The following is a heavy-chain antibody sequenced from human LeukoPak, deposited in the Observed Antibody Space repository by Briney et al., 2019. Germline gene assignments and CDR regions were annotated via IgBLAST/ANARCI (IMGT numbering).Heavy chain of an antibody. D-gene: IGHD5-18*01. J-gene: IGHJ3*02. CDR3: ARAAMVTSRAFDI. V-gene: IGHV4-31*03. CDR2: IYYSGST. CDR1: GGSISSGGYY. Sequence: PSETLSLTCTVSGGSISSGGYYWSWIRQHPGKGLEWIGYIYYSGSTYYNPSLKSRVTISVDTSKNQFSLMLSSVTAAVTAVYYCARAAMVTSRAFDIWGQGTMVTVSS.